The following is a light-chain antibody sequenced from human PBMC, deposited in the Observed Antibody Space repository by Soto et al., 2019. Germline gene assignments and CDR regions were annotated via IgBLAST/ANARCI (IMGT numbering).Light chain of an antibody. V-gene: IGLV1-40*01. CDR3: QSYDISLHNYV. CDR1: TSNIGAPYD. Sequence: QPVLTHPPSVSGAPGQRVSISCTGSTSNIGAPYDVHWYQHLPGTDPKLLIYADNNRPSGVPDRFSGAKSGTSASLAITRLQAEDEAYYYCQSYDISLHNYVFGTGTKVTVL. J-gene: IGLJ1*01. CDR2: ADN.